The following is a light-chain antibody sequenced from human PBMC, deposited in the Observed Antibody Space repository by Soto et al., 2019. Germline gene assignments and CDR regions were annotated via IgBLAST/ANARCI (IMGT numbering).Light chain of an antibody. J-gene: IGKJ1*01. Sequence: EIVLKQSPGTLSLSPGESATLSCRASQSVSSSYLAWYQQKPGQAPRLLIYGASSRATGIPDRFSGSGSGTDFTLTISRLEPEDFAVYYCQQYGSSPPLTFGQGTKVDIK. V-gene: IGKV3-20*01. CDR2: GAS. CDR3: QQYGSSPPLT. CDR1: QSVSSSY.